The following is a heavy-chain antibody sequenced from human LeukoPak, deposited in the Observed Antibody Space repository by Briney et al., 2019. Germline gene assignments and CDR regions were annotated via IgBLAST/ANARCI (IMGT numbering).Heavy chain of an antibody. V-gene: IGHV1-69*06. D-gene: IGHD3-22*01. J-gene: IGHJ3*02. CDR2: IIPIFGTA. CDR3: ARSPYDSSGYYARGAFDI. CDR1: GYTFTSYG. Sequence: ASVKVSCKASGYTFTSYGISWVRQAPGQGLEWMGGIIPIFGTANYAQKFQGRVTITADKSTSTAYMELSSLRSEDTAVYYCARSPYDSSGYYARGAFDIWGQGTMVTVSS.